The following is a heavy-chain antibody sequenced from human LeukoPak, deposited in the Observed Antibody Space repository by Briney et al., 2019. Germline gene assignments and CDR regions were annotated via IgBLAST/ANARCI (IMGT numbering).Heavy chain of an antibody. D-gene: IGHD3-10*01. CDR3: ARDSVLYYYGSGSYYFDY. CDR2: IKQDGSEK. CDR1: GFTFSSYW. J-gene: IGHJ4*02. Sequence: GGSLRLSCAASGFTFSSYWMSWVRQAPGKGLEWEANIKQDGSEKYYVDSVKGRFTIPRDNAKNSLYLQMNSLRAEDTAVYYCARDSVLYYYGSGSYYFDYWGQGTLVTVSS. V-gene: IGHV3-7*01.